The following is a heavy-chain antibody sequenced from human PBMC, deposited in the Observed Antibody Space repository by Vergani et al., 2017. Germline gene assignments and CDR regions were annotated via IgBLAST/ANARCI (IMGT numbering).Heavy chain of an antibody. D-gene: IGHD2-2*01. J-gene: IGHJ4*03. V-gene: IGHV3-23*01. CDR2: ISASGHDT. CDR1: GFRFSTYA. Sequence: EVQLLESGGGLVQPGGSLRLSCAASGFRFSTYALNWVRQAQGKGLEWVSGISASGHDTSYEDSVKGRFTITRDGYKNILYLQMNSLGADDTPIYYGARDQRDSSILRAHRYAYWGQWSLVNGSS. CDR3: ARDQRDSSILRAHRYAY.